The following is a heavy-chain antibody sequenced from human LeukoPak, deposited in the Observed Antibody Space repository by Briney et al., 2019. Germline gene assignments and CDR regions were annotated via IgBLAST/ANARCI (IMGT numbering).Heavy chain of an antibody. CDR3: ASFPPYMVRTDAFDI. CDR1: GFTFSRHN. D-gene: IGHD3-10*01. CDR2: ISSSSSYI. J-gene: IGHJ3*02. Sequence: GGSLRLSCAASGFTFSRHNRNWVRQAPEKGLEWVSSISSSSSYIYYADSVKGRFTISRDNARNSLYLQMNSLRAEDTAVYYCASFPPYMVRTDAFDIWGQGTMVTASS. V-gene: IGHV3-21*01.